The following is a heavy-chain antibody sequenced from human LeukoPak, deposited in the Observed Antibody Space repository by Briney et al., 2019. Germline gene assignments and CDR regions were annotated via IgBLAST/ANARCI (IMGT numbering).Heavy chain of an antibody. CDR2: ITNNGSTI. Sequence: LPGGSLRLSCAASGFTFSTYAMNWVRQAPGKGLEGVSYITNNGSTIYYADSVKGRFTISRDKAENSLYLQMNSLRAEDTAIYYCARDQWLAYYYHGMDVWGQGTTVTVSS. V-gene: IGHV3-48*03. J-gene: IGHJ6*02. CDR3: ARDQWLAYYYHGMDV. CDR1: GFTFSTYA. D-gene: IGHD6-19*01.